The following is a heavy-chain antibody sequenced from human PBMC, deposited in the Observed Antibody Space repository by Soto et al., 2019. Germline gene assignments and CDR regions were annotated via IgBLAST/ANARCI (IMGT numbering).Heavy chain of an antibody. J-gene: IGHJ2*01. CDR3: ARAYRQVVVIHHWYFDL. Sequence: SETLSLTCTVSGGSISSGGYYWSWIRQHPGKGLEWIGYIYYSGSTYYNPSLKSRVTISVDTSKNQLSLKLSSVTAADTAVYYCARAYRQVVVIHHWYFDLWGLGTLVTVSS. CDR2: IYYSGST. D-gene: IGHD3-22*01. CDR1: GGSISSGGYY. V-gene: IGHV4-31*03.